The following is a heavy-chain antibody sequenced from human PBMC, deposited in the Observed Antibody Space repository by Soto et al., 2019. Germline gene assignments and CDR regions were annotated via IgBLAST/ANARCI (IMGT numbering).Heavy chain of an antibody. CDR2: ISAYNGNT. Sequence: ASVKVSCKASGYTFTSYGISWVRQAPGQGLEWMGWISAYNGNTNYAQKLQGRVTMTTDTSTSTAYMELRSLRSDDTAVYYCARYITMVRGAMGFDPWGQGTLVTVSS. CDR1: GYTFTSYG. V-gene: IGHV1-18*01. J-gene: IGHJ5*02. D-gene: IGHD3-10*01. CDR3: ARYITMVRGAMGFDP.